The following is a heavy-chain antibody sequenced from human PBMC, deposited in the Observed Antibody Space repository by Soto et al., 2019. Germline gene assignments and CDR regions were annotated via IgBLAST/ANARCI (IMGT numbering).Heavy chain of an antibody. V-gene: IGHV3-9*01. D-gene: IGHD3-16*01. CDR3: AISQDRGGRTTFIY. Sequence: GGSLRLSCAVSGFTFDDNAMPWVRQAPEKGLEGVSGINWKSDIGYSDSVKGRFTISRDNAENSLYLQMNSLRAEDTALYYCAISQDRGGRTTFIYWGQGTQVTVSS. CDR2: INWKSDI. CDR1: GFTFDDNA. J-gene: IGHJ4*02.